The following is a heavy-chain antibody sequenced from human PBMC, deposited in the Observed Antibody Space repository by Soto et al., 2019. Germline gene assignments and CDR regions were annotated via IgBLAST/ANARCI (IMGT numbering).Heavy chain of an antibody. J-gene: IGHJ4*01. V-gene: IGHV3-64D*06. CDR1: GFIFSIFA. CDR3: VKGEYYYDGSAYYPFDY. D-gene: IGHD3-22*01. CDR2: IRLDGSRT. Sequence: GSLSLSCSGSGFIFSIFAIYWVRQAAGNGLEYVSFIRLDGSRTHYADSVKGRFTISRDNSKNTAYLQMSSLRPEDTAVYYCVKGEYYYDGSAYYPFDYWG.